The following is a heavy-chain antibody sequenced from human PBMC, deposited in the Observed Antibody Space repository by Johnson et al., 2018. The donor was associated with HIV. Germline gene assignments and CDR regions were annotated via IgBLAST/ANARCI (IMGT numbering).Heavy chain of an antibody. J-gene: IGHJ3*02. V-gene: IGHV3-9*01. CDR3: ARDLSGSYRSDAFDI. CDR1: GFTFDDYA. Sequence: EVQLVESGGGLVQPGRSLRLSCAASGFTFDDYAMHWVRQAPGKGLEWVSGLSWNSGSIGYADSVKGRFTISRDNAKNSLYLQMNSLRTEDTALYYCARDLSGSYRSDAFDIWGQGTMVTVSS. CDR2: LSWNSGSI. D-gene: IGHD1-26*01.